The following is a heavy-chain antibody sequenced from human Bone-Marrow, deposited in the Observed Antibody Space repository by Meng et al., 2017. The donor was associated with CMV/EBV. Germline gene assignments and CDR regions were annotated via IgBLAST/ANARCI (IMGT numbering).Heavy chain of an antibody. J-gene: IGHJ5*02. D-gene: IGHD2-2*01. Sequence: SCAASGFTFSSYAMHWVRQAPGRGLEWLAVISYDGSKKYYADSVKGRFTISRDNSKNTLYLQMNSLRVEDRAVYFCARGSTSWYVNNDLDPWGQGTLVTVSS. CDR2: ISYDGSKK. V-gene: IGHV3-30-3*01. CDR3: ARGSTSWYVNNDLDP. CDR1: GFTFSSYA.